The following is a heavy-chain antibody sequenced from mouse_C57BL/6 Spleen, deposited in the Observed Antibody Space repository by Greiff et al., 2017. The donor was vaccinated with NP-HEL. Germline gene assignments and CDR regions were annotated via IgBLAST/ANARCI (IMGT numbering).Heavy chain of an antibody. V-gene: IGHV1-82*01. CDR2: IYPGDGDT. J-gene: IGHJ4*01. CDR3: AREGDGYYRYYAMDY. D-gene: IGHD2-3*01. Sequence: QVQLQQSGPELVKPGASVKISCKASGYAFSSSWMNWVKQRPGKGLEWIGRIYPGDGDTNYNGKFKGKATLTADKSSSTAYMQLSSLTSEDSAVYFWAREGDGYYRYYAMDYWGQGTSVTVSS. CDR1: GYAFSSSW.